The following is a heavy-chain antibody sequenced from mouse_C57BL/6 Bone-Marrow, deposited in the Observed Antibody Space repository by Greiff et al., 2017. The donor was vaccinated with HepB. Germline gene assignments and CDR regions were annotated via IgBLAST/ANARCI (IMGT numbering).Heavy chain of an antibody. D-gene: IGHD2-4*01. CDR1: GFTFSSYG. CDR3: ARHSLYDYDNYAMDY. Sequence: EVQGVESGGDLVKPGGSLKLSCAASGFTFSSYGMSWVRQTPDKRLEWVATISSGGSYNYYPDSVKGRFTISRDNAKNTLYLQMSSLKSEDTAMYYCARHSLYDYDNYAMDYWGQGTSVTVSS. J-gene: IGHJ4*01. V-gene: IGHV5-6*01. CDR2: ISSGGSYN.